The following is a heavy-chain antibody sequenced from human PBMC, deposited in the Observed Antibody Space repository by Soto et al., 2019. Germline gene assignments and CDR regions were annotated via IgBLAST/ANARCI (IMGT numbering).Heavy chain of an antibody. CDR3: AAVPAGTSPTGFYYYMDV. J-gene: IGHJ6*03. Sequence: SETLSLTCAVYGGSFSDYYWSWIRQSPVKGLEWIGEINHSGGTNYNPSLKSRVTISVDTSKNQFSLKLNSVTAADTAVYYFAAVPAGTSPTGFYYYMDVWGKGTTVTVSS. D-gene: IGHD6-19*01. CDR2: INHSGGT. CDR1: GGSFSDYY. V-gene: IGHV4-34*01.